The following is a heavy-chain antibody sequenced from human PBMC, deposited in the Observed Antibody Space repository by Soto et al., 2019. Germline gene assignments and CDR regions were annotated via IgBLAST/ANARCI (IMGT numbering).Heavy chain of an antibody. CDR1: GGSISSSSYY. CDR2: IYYSGST. J-gene: IGHJ4*02. V-gene: IGHV4-39*01. D-gene: IGHD3-3*01. CDR3: ARHKAIFGVVPFDY. Sequence: PSETLSLTCTVSGGSISSSSYYWGWIRQPPGKGLEWIGSIYYSGSTYYNPSLKSRVTISVDTSKNQFSLKLSSVTAADTAVYYCARHKAIFGVVPFDYWGQGTLVTVSS.